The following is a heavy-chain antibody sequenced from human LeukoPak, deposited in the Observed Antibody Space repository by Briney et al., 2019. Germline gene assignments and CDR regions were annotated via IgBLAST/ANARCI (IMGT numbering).Heavy chain of an antibody. V-gene: IGHV4-4*07. Sequence: SETLSLTCTVSGGSISSYYWSWIRQPAGKGLEWIGRIYTSGRTNYNPSLKSRVTMSVNTSKKQFSLKLSSVTAADTAVYYCGRGSGYKNFDYWGEGTLVTVSS. D-gene: IGHD5-12*01. J-gene: IGHJ4*02. CDR1: GGSISSYY. CDR2: IYTSGRT. CDR3: GRGSGYKNFDY.